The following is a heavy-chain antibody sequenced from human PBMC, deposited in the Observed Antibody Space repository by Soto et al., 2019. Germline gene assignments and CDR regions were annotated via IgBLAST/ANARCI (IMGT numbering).Heavy chain of an antibody. V-gene: IGHV3-23*01. CDR2: ISGSGGST. CDR3: AKDLEYSSSLGAFDY. J-gene: IGHJ4*02. CDR1: GFTFGSYA. D-gene: IGHD6-6*01. Sequence: GGSLRLSCAASGFTFGSYAMSWVRQAPGKGLEWVSAISGSGGSTYYADSVKGRFTISRDNSKNTLYLQMNSLRAEDTAVYYCAKDLEYSSSLGAFDYWGQGTMVTVSS.